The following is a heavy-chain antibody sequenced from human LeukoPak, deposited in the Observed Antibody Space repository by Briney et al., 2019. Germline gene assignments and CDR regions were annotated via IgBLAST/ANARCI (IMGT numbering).Heavy chain of an antibody. CDR1: GFTFSSYE. CDR3: AELGITMIGGV. J-gene: IGHJ6*04. V-gene: IGHV3-48*03. Sequence: GGSLRLSCTASGFTFSSYEMNWVRQAPGKGLEWVSYISSSGSTIYYADSVKGRFTVSRDNAKNSLYLQMNSLRAEDTAVYYCAELGITMIGGVWGKGTTVTISS. CDR2: ISSSGSTI. D-gene: IGHD3-10*02.